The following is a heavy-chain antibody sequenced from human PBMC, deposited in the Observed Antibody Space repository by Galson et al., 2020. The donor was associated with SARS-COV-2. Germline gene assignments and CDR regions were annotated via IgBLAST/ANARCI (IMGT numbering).Heavy chain of an antibody. CDR3: AREDIVATREGFDY. Sequence: ASVKVSCKASGYTFTSHGISWVRQAPGQGLEWMGWISAYNGNTNYAQKLQGRVTMTTDTSTSTAYMELRSLRSDDTAVYYCAREDIVATREGFDYWGQGSLVTVSS. D-gene: IGHD5-12*01. CDR1: GYTFTSHG. CDR2: ISAYNGNT. V-gene: IGHV1-18*04. J-gene: IGHJ4*02.